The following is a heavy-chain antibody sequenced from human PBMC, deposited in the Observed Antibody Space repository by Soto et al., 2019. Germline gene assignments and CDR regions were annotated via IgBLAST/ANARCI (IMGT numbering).Heavy chain of an antibody. CDR2: ISGSGGST. D-gene: IGHD5-12*01. J-gene: IGHJ4*02. CDR1: GFTFSSYA. Sequence: GGSLRLSCAASGFTFSSYAMSWVRQAPGKGLEWVSAISGSGGSTYYADSVKGRFTISRDNSKNTLYLQMNSLRAEDTAVYYCAKDPGEYSGYDQYFDYWGQGTLVTVSS. CDR3: AKDPGEYSGYDQYFDY. V-gene: IGHV3-23*01.